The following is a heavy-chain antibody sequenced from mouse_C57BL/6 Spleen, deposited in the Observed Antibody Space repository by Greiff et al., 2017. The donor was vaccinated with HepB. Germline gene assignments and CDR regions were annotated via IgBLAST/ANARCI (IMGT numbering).Heavy chain of an antibody. J-gene: IGHJ3*01. CDR1: GYSITSGYY. CDR3: AGGSFTY. CDR2: ISYDGSN. V-gene: IGHV3-6*01. Sequence: EVKLQESGPGLVKPSQSLSLTCSVTGYSITSGYYWNWIRQFPGNKLEWMGYISYDGSNNYNPSLKNRISITRDTSKNQFFLKLNSVTTEDTATYYCAGGSFTYWGQGTLVTVSA.